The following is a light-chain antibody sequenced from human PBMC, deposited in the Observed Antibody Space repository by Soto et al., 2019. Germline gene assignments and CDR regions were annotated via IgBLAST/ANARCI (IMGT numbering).Light chain of an antibody. Sequence: EIVLTQSPGTLSLSPGERATLSCRSSQSVSSTFLAWYQQKPGQAPRLLIFGVSNRATGIPDRFSGSGSGTDFTLTISRLEPEDFAVFYCQHYDSLPITFGQGTRLEIK. CDR1: QSVSSTF. J-gene: IGKJ5*01. CDR3: QHYDSLPIT. V-gene: IGKV3-20*01. CDR2: GVS.